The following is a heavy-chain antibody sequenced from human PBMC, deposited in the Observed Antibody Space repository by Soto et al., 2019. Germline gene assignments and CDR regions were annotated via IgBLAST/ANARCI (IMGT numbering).Heavy chain of an antibody. CDR1: GSTFSSYW. D-gene: IGHD6-13*01. Sequence: EVQLVESGGGLVQPGGSLRLSCAASGSTFSSYWMSWVRQAPGKGPAWVANIKHDGSKRYYVDSARGRFTISRDNAKNSLYLQMNSLRAEDTAVYYCARDAAGESQKGFDPWGQGTLVTVSS. J-gene: IGHJ5*02. V-gene: IGHV3-7*01. CDR2: IKHDGSKR. CDR3: ARDAAGESQKGFDP.